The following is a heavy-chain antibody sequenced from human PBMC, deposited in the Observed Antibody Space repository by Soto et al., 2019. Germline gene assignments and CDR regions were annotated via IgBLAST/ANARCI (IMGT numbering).Heavy chain of an antibody. CDR3: ARMASAASLNWVDR. CDR2: PNRGSGIS. V-gene: IGHV1-8*02. J-gene: IGHJ5*02. CDR1: GYPFTNCD. Sequence: GSVKVSCRASGYPFTNCDIRWVRQATGPGLEWMGWPNRGSGISGYANKFQGRMTMTRDASTSTLHLELSSLTFGDTSVYYCARMASAASLNWVDRWGQGTLVTVSS. D-gene: IGHD2-2*01.